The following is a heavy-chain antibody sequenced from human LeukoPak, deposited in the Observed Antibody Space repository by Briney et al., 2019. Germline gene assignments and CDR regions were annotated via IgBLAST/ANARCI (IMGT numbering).Heavy chain of an antibody. J-gene: IGHJ5*02. Sequence: PSETLSLTCTVSGGSISSYYWSWVRQPPGKGLEWIGEINHSGTTNYNPSLKSRLTMTVDTSKNQFSLKLNSVTAADTAVYYCARGRYDFYSGQSPFDPWGQGTLVTVSS. CDR1: GGSISSYY. D-gene: IGHD3-3*01. V-gene: IGHV4-34*01. CDR2: INHSGTT. CDR3: ARGRYDFYSGQSPFDP.